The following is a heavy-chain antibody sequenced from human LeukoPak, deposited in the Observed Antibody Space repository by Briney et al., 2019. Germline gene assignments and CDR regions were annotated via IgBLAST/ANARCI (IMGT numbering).Heavy chain of an antibody. V-gene: IGHV3-33*01. CDR2: IWYDGSNK. D-gene: IGHD2-15*01. CDR1: GFTFSSYG. Sequence: PGRSLRLSCAASGFTFSSYGMHWVRQAPGKGLEWVAVIWYDGSNKYYADSVKGRFTIPRDNSKNTLFLQMNSLRAEDTAVYYCARCAERIHVPENYFDYWGQGTLVTVSS. CDR3: ARCAERIHVPENYFDY. J-gene: IGHJ4*02.